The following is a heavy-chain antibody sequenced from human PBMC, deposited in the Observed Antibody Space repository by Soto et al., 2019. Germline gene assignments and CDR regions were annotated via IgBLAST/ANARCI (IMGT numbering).Heavy chain of an antibody. CDR3: ARAGRFNYYDSSGYYQYYFDY. D-gene: IGHD3-22*01. CDR2: IKTSGGST. J-gene: IGHJ4*02. CDR1: GYTFTSYY. V-gene: IGHV1-46*01. Sequence: DAVKVSCKASGYTFTSYYMHWVRQDPGQGLEWMGIIKTSGGSTSYAQKFQGRFTMTRDTSTSTVYMELSSLRSEDTAVYYCARAGRFNYYDSSGYYQYYFDYWGQGTLVTGAS.